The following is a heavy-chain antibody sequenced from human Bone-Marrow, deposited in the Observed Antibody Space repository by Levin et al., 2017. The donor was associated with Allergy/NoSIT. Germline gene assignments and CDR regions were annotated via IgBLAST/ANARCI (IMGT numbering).Heavy chain of an antibody. CDR1: GFSFSTFG. CDR3: ARDKETALDF. V-gene: IGHV3-33*01. J-gene: IGHJ4*02. CDR2: IWYDGINK. D-gene: IGHD5-18*01. Sequence: LSLTCAASGFSFSTFGMHWVRQAPGKGLEWVAVIWYDGINKDYGDSVKGRFTISRDNSKKTLYLQLTSLRAEDTAVYYCARDKETALDFWGQGTLVTVSS.